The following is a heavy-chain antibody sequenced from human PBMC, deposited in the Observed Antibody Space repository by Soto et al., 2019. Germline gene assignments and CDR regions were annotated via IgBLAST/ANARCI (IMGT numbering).Heavy chain of an antibody. V-gene: IGHV1-8*01. Sequence: ASVKVSCKASGYTFTTCDINWVRQASGHGLEWMGWINPNSGNIGYAQRFQGRVTMTRDTAIRTAYMEVSSLRSDDTAVYYCARGRASGSYYLLDYWGQGTLVTVSS. D-gene: IGHD3-10*01. J-gene: IGHJ4*02. CDR3: ARGRASGSYYLLDY. CDR2: INPNSGNI. CDR1: GYTFTTCD.